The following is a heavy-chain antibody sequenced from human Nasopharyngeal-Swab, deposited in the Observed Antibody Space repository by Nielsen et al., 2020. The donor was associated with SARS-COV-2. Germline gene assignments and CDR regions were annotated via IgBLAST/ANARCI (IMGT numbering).Heavy chain of an antibody. CDR2: IHYSGST. D-gene: IGHD3-16*02. V-gene: IGHV4-31*03. CDR1: GGSISSGGYY. Sequence: SETLSLTCTVSGGSISSGGYYWSWIRQPPGKGLEWLGYIHYSGSTYSNPSLKSRVTISVDTSKHQFSLRLSSVTAADTAVYYCAGDRATYDYVWGNYRPDAFDIWGQGTMVTVSS. J-gene: IGHJ3*02. CDR3: AGDRATYDYVWGNYRPDAFDI.